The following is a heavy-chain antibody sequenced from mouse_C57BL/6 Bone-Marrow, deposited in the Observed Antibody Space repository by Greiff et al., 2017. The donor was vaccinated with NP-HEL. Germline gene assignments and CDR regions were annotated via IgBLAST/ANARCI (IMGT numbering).Heavy chain of an antibody. V-gene: IGHV5-4*01. J-gene: IGHJ2*01. Sequence: VKVVESGGGLVKPGGSLKLSCAASGFTFSSYAMSWVRQTPEKRLEWVATISDGGSYTYYPDNVKGRFTISRDNAKNNLYLQMSHLKSEDTAMYYCARDLTYWGQGTTLTVSS. CDR2: ISDGGSYT. CDR1: GFTFSSYA. CDR3: ARDLTY.